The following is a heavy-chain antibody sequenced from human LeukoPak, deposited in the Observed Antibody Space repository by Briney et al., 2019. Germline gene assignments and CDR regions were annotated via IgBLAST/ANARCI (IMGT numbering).Heavy chain of an antibody. J-gene: IGHJ6*03. CDR1: GFTVSSNY. D-gene: IGHD1-26*01. CDR3: ARGHPRESGAPYYYYMDV. CDR2: ISAYNGNT. V-gene: IGHV1-18*04. Sequence: GGSLRLSCAASGFTVSSNYMSWVRQAPGKGLEWMGWISAYNGNTNYAQKLQGRVTMTTDTSTSTAYMELRSLRSDDTAVYYCARGHPRESGAPYYYYMDVWGKGTTVTVSS.